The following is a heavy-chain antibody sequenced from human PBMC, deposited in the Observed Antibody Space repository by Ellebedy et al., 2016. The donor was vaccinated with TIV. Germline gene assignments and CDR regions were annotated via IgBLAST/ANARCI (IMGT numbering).Heavy chain of an antibody. CDR3: ARAERGYCAHGLCYASDFDL. CDR1: GGSINSDDFY. V-gene: IGHV4-30-4*01. J-gene: IGHJ4*02. CDR2: IYYTGSA. D-gene: IGHD2-8*01. Sequence: MPSETLSLTCSVSGGSINSDDFYWSWIRQSPGGGLEWIGYIYYTGSAYYNPSLQSRVTLSIDTSKNLFSLKLTSVTAADTGVYYCARAERGYCAHGLCYASDFDLWGQGTLVTVSS.